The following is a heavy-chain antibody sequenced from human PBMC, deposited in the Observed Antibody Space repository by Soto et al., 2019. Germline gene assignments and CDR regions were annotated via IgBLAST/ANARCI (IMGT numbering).Heavy chain of an antibody. D-gene: IGHD6-19*01. J-gene: IGHJ5*01. CDR2: INYDGSKT. V-gene: IGHV3-74*01. CDR1: QFSFSSYW. CDR3: VREPWSFSGPWYDY. Sequence: GGSLRLSCAASQFSFSSYWMHWVRQVPGKGPAWVSRINYDGSKTEYADSVKGRFTISRDNTNNTLYLQMNSLRVKDTAMYYCVREPWSFSGPWYDYWDQGSLVTVSS.